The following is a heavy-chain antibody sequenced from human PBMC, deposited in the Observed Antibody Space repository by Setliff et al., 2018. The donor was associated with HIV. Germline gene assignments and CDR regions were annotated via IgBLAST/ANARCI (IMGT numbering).Heavy chain of an antibody. CDR3: ARDSGDDYSDYYYYGMDV. V-gene: IGHV1-3*01. D-gene: IGHD4-4*01. CDR1: GYTFTNYA. CDR2: INAGNGDT. Sequence: ASVKVSCKASGYTFTNYAMHWVRQAPGQRLEWMGWINAGNGDTKYSQKFQGRVTFTWDTSASTAYMELSGLRSEDTALYYCARDSGDDYSDYYYYGMDVWGQGTTVTVSS. J-gene: IGHJ6*02.